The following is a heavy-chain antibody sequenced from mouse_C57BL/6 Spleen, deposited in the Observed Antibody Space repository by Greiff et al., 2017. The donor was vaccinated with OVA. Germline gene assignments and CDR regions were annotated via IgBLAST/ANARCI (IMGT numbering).Heavy chain of an antibody. V-gene: IGHV6-6*01. J-gene: IGHJ2*01. CDR1: GFTFSDAW. D-gene: IGHD2-3*01. CDR2: IRNKANNHAT. Sequence: EVKLEESGGGLVQPGGSMKLSCAASGFTFSDAWMDWVRQSPEKGLEWVAEIRNKANNHATYYAESVKGRFTISRDDSKSSVYLQMNSLRAEYTGIYYCTRPGAIYDGYYHFDYWGQGTTLTVSS. CDR3: TRPGAIYDGYYHFDY.